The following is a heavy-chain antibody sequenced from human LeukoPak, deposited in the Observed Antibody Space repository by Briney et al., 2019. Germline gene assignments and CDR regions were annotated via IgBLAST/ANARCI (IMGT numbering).Heavy chain of an antibody. CDR1: GFTFSSYA. Sequence: GGSLRLSCAASGFTFSSYAMSWVRQAPGKGLEWVSAISGSGGSTYYADSVKGRFTISRDNSKNTLYLQMNSLRAEDTAVYYCACLDYGGNSGGYWGQGTLVTVSS. V-gene: IGHV3-23*01. CDR2: ISGSGGST. J-gene: IGHJ4*02. D-gene: IGHD4-23*01. CDR3: ACLDYGGNSGGY.